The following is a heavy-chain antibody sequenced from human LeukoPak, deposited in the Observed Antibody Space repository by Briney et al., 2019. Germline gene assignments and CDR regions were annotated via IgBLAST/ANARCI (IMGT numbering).Heavy chain of an antibody. CDR1: GFTFDDYA. Sequence: GRSLRLTCAASGFTFDDYAMHWVRQDPGKGLEWVSGISWNNGSIGYADSVKGRFTISRDNAKNSPYLQMNSLRAEDMALYYCAKDSGIAAAGLDYWGQGTLVTVSS. D-gene: IGHD6-13*01. CDR3: AKDSGIAAAGLDY. V-gene: IGHV3-9*03. J-gene: IGHJ4*02. CDR2: ISWNNGSI.